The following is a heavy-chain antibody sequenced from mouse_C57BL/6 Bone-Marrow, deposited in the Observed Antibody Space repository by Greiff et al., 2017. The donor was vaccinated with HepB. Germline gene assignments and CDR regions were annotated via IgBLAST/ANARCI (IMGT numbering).Heavy chain of an antibody. CDR2: ISNLAYSI. V-gene: IGHV5-15*01. J-gene: IGHJ4*01. D-gene: IGHD1-1*01. CDR3: ARQRNYYGSSYYYDMDY. Sequence: DVMLVESGGGLVQPGGSLKLSCAASGFTFSDYGMAWVRQAPRKGPEWVAFISNLAYSIYYADTVSGRFTISRENAKNTLYLEMSSLRSEDTAMYYCARQRNYYGSSYYYDMDYWGQGTSVTVSS. CDR1: GFTFSDYG.